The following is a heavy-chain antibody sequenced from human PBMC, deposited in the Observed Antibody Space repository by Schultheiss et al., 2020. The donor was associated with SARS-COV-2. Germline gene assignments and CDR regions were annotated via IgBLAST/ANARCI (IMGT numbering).Heavy chain of an antibody. J-gene: IGHJ4*02. CDR2: IYYSGST. Sequence: ETLSLTCPVSGGSISSSSYYWGWIRQPPGKGLEWIGSIYYSGSTYYNPSLKSRVTISVDTSKNQFSLKLSSVTAADTAVYYCARHLGVRGVRHADYWGQGTLVTVSS. CDR3: ARHLGVRGVRHADY. CDR1: GGSISSSSYY. V-gene: IGHV4-39*01. D-gene: IGHD3-10*01.